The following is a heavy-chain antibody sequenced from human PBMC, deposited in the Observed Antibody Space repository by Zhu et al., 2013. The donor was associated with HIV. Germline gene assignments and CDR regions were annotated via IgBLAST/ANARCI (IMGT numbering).Heavy chain of an antibody. CDR3: AKDPYPHLNYCSGGSCYSDY. J-gene: IGHJ4*02. D-gene: IGHD2-15*01. Sequence: EVQLVESGGGLVQPGGSLRLSCAASGFTFSSYEMNWVRQAPGKGLEWVSYISSSGSTIYYADSVKGRFTISRDNAKNSLYLQMNSLRAEDTAVYYCAKDPYPHLNYCSGGSCYSDYWGQGTLVTVSS. V-gene: IGHV3-48*03. CDR2: ISSSGSTI. CDR1: GFTFSSYE.